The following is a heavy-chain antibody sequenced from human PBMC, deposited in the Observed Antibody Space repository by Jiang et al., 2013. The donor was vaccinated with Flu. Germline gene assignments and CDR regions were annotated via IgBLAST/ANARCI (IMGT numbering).Heavy chain of an antibody. J-gene: IGHJ4*02. CDR2: IESDGSEK. D-gene: IGHD3-10*01. Sequence: VQLVESGGGLVQPGGSLRLSCAASGFTFSGHWMGWVRQAPGKGLEWVANIESDGSEKYYVDSVKGRFTISRDNAKNSLYLQMNSLRVEDTAVYYCARDLAHSGNYEFDYWGQGTLVTVSS. CDR3: ARDLAHSGNYEFDY. V-gene: IGHV3-7*03. CDR1: GFTFSGHW.